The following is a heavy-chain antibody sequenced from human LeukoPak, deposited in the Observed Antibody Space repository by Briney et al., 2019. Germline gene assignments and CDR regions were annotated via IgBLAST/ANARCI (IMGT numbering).Heavy chain of an antibody. D-gene: IGHD3-22*01. J-gene: IGHJ4*02. V-gene: IGHV3-43*01. Sequence: GGSLRLSCAASGFTFDDYTMHWVRQAPGKGLEWVSLISWDGGSTYYADSVKGRFTIFRDNAKNSLYLQMNSLRAEDTAVYYCARGGASSSYYYDWGQGTLVTVSS. CDR3: ARGGASSSYYYD. CDR2: ISWDGGST. CDR1: GFTFDDYT.